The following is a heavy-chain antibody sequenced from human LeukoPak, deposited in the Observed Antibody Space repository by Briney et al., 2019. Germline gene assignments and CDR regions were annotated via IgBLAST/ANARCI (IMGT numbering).Heavy chain of an antibody. CDR1: GGSISSGGYS. Sequence: SGTLSLTCAVSGGSISSGGYSWSWIRQPPGKGLEWIGYIYHSGSTYYNPSLKSRVTISVDRSKNQFSLKLSSVTAADTAVYYCARGTTPDVWGQGTLVTVSS. CDR3: ARGTTPDV. J-gene: IGHJ4*02. CDR2: IYHSGST. D-gene: IGHD4-11*01. V-gene: IGHV4-30-2*01.